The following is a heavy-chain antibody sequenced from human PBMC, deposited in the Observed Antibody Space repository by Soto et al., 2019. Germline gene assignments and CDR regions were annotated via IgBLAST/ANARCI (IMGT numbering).Heavy chain of an antibody. J-gene: IGHJ4*02. Sequence: QVQLVQSGAEVKKPGASVKVSCKASGYTFTSYAMHWVRQAPGQRLEWMGWINAGNGNTKYSQKFQGRVTITRETSASTAYMELSSLRSEDTAVYYCARGASSSWYSLDYWGPGTLVTGSS. CDR2: INAGNGNT. CDR3: ARGASSSWYSLDY. V-gene: IGHV1-3*01. CDR1: GYTFTSYA. D-gene: IGHD6-13*01.